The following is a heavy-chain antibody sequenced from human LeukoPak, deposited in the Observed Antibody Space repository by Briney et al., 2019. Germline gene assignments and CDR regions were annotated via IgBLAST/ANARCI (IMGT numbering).Heavy chain of an antibody. CDR2: IYPGDSDT. V-gene: IGHV5-51*01. J-gene: IGHJ4*02. CDR1: GYSFTTYW. Sequence: GESLKISCKGSGYSFTTYWIGWVRQMPGKGLEWMGIIYPGDSDTRYSPSFQGQVTISADKSISTAYLQWSGLKASDTAMYYCARASGGVISGVDYWGQGTLVTVSS. CDR3: ARASGGVISGVDY. D-gene: IGHD3-10*01.